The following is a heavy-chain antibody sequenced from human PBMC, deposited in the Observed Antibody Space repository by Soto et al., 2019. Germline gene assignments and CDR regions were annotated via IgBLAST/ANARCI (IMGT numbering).Heavy chain of an antibody. Sequence: EVQLLESGGGLVQPGESLRLSCAASGFTFGAYAMSWVRQAPGQXXEWVSTTNSGGDITYYANSVKGRFTISRGNSRXXXXXXXXXXXXXXXXXXXXXXXXXXXXXXYIDYWGQGTLVTVSS. J-gene: IGHJ4*02. CDR1: GFTFGAYA. CDR3: XXXXXXXXXXYIDY. CDR2: TNSGGDIT. V-gene: IGHV3-23*01.